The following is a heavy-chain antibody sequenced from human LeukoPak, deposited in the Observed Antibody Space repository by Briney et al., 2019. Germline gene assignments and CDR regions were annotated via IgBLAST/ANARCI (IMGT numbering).Heavy chain of an antibody. V-gene: IGHV1-2*02. Sequence: ASVKVSCKASGYTFTGYYMHWVRQAPGQGLEWMGWINPNSGGTNYAQKFQGRVTMTRDTSISTAYMELGRLRSDDTAVYYCATNSDVDTAMVGDYWGQGTLVTVSS. D-gene: IGHD5-18*01. J-gene: IGHJ4*02. CDR2: INPNSGGT. CDR3: ATNSDVDTAMVGDY. CDR1: GYTFTGYY.